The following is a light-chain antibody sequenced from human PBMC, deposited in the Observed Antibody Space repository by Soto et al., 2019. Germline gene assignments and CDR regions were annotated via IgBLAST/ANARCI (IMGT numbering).Light chain of an antibody. J-gene: IGLJ1*01. V-gene: IGLV2-14*01. CDR3: SSFSSSSTPYV. CDR1: STDVGGYKY. Sequence: QSVLTQPASVSGSPGQSITISCTGTSTDVGGYKYVSWYQQHPGTAPKLMIFEVNGRPSGVSDRFSGSKSGNTASLTISGLQPEDEADYYCSSFSSSSTPYVFGTGTNVTVL. CDR2: EVN.